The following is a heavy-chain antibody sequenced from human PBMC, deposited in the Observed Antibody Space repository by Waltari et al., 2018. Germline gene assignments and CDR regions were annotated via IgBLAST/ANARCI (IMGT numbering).Heavy chain of an antibody. CDR2: IYYSGST. V-gene: IGHV4-59*01. J-gene: IGHJ6*02. CDR3: ARDKKYYDFWSGYNLGRNYYYGMDV. CDR1: GGSISSYY. D-gene: IGHD3-3*01. Sequence: QVQLQESGPGLVKPSETLSLTCTVSGGSISSYYWSWIRQPPGKGLEWIGYIYYSGSTNDNPSLKSRVTISVDTSKNQFSLKLSSVTAADTAVYYCARDKKYYDFWSGYNLGRNYYYGMDVWGQGTTVTVSS.